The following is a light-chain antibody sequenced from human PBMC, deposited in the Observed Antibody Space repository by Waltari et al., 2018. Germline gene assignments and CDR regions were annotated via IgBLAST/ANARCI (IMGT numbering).Light chain of an antibody. V-gene: IGKV1-39*01. Sequence: DIQMTQSPSPLSASVGHTVPVTCRASQNIRTYLIWYQQKTAKAPKPLIYGASTLQGGVPSRFRGSASGTEFTLTVTNLQPDDFATYFCQQSFSSPWTFGQGTTVNI. J-gene: IGKJ1*01. CDR3: QQSFSSPWT. CDR1: QNIRTY. CDR2: GAS.